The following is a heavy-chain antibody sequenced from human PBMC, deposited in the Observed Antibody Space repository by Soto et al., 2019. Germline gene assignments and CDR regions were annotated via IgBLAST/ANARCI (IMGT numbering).Heavy chain of an antibody. CDR2: IWYDGSNK. CDR1: GFTFSSYG. V-gene: IGHV3-33*01. D-gene: IGHD5-12*01. CDR3: AREGDSGYERGYYFDY. Sequence: GGSLRLSCAASGFTFSSYGMHWVRQAPGKGLEWVAVIWYDGSNKYYADSVKGRFTISRDNSKNTLYLQMNSLRAEDTAVYYCAREGDSGYERGYYFDYWGQGTLVTVSS. J-gene: IGHJ4*02.